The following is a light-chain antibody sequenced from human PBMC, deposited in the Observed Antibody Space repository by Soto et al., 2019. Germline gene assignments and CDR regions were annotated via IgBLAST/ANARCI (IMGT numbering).Light chain of an antibody. CDR3: QPANSFPLT. CDR1: QDVSSW. Sequence: DIQVTQPPSSVSASVGDRVTITCRTSQDVSSWLAWYQQKPGKAPKLLIYSASTLQSGVPSRFSGSGSGTDFALTISSLQPEDVATYYCQPANSFPLTFGGGTKVEIK. CDR2: SAS. J-gene: IGKJ4*01. V-gene: IGKV1-12*01.